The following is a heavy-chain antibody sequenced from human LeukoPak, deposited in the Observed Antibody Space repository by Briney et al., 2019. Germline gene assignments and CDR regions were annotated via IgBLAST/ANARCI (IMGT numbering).Heavy chain of an antibody. V-gene: IGHV3-7*03. CDR1: GFTFGKYW. CDR3: ARNNGMDV. CDR2: IKLDGSEK. Sequence: GGSLRLSCVASGFTFGKYWMSWVRQAPGKGLEWVANIKLDGSEKNYVDSVKGRFTISRDNAKNSLYLQMNSLRAEDTALYHCARNNGMDVWGQGTTVIVSS. J-gene: IGHJ6*02.